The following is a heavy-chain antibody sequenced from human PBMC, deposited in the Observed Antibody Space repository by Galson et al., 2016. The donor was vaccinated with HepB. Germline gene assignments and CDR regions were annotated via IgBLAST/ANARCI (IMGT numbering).Heavy chain of an antibody. D-gene: IGHD5/OR15-5a*01. V-gene: IGHV3-23*01. CDR1: GFTFSSYA. CDR3: ALAYTRPYYLDS. J-gene: IGHJ4*02. Sequence: SLRLSCAASGFTFSSYAMNWVRQAPRKGLEWVSGISGSGGSTYYADSVKGRFTISRDNSKNTLSLQMNSLRAEDTAVYYCALAYTRPYYLDSWGQGTLVTVSS. CDR2: ISGSGGST.